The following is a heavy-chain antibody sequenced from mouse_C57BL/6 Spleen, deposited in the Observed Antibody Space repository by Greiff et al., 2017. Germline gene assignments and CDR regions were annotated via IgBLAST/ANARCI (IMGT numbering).Heavy chain of an antibody. CDR3: AREVDGYYEFDY. CDR2: IYPGSGST. V-gene: IGHV1-55*01. D-gene: IGHD2-3*01. CDR1: GYTFTSYW. Sequence: QVQLQQPGAELVKPGASVKMSCKASGYTFTSYWITWVKQRPGQGLEWIGDIYPGSGSTNYNEKFKSKATLTVDTSSSTAYMQLSSLTSEDSAVYYCAREVDGYYEFDYWGQGTTLTVSS. J-gene: IGHJ2*01.